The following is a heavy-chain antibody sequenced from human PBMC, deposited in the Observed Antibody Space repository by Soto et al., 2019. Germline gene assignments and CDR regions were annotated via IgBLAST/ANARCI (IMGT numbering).Heavy chain of an antibody. J-gene: IGHJ4*02. CDR3: ASRDPGTSVGY. CDR2: IYRTGST. Sequence: PSETLSLTCAVSGGSFTSNNWWTWVRQPPGQGLEWIGEIYRTGSTNYNPSLKSRVTISLDKSENQFSLKVTSLTAADTAVYYCASRDPGTSVGYWGQVTLVIVSS. D-gene: IGHD1-7*01. V-gene: IGHV4-4*02. CDR1: GGSFTSNNW.